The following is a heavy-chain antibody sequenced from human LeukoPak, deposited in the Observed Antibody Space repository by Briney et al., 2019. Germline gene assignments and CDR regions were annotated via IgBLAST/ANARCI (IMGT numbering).Heavy chain of an antibody. D-gene: IGHD6-13*01. CDR1: GGSISSGSYY. Sequence: SQTLSLTCTVSGGSISSGSYYWSWIRQPAGKGLEWIGRIYTSGSTNYNPSLKSRVTISVDTSKNQFSLKLSSVTAADTAVYYCASTAAAGTIYFDYWGQGTLVTVSS. CDR3: ASTAAAGTIYFDY. CDR2: IYTSGST. J-gene: IGHJ4*02. V-gene: IGHV4-61*02.